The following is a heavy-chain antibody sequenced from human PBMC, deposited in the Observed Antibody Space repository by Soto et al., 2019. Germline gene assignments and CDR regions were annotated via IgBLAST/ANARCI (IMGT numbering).Heavy chain of an antibody. CDR1: GFTFSSYA. V-gene: IGHV3-23*01. D-gene: IGHD4-4*01. CDR3: AKDDEDYSQDY. J-gene: IGHJ4*02. CDR2: ISGSGGST. Sequence: GGSLKISCAASGFTFSSYAMSWVRQAPGKGLEWVSAISGSGGSTYYADSVKGRFTISRDNSKNTLYLQMNSLRAEDTAVYYCAKDDEDYSQDYWGQGTLVTVSS.